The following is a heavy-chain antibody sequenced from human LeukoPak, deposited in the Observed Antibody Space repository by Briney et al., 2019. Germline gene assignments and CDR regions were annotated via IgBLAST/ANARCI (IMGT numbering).Heavy chain of an antibody. J-gene: IGHJ5*02. CDR3: AREVKRIAVAGTGWFDP. V-gene: IGHV1-69*06. D-gene: IGHD6-19*01. CDR2: IIPIFGTA. Sequence: ASVKVSCKASGGTFSSYAISWVRQAPGQGLEWMGGIIPIFGTANYAQKFQGRVTITADKSTSTAYMELSSLRSEGTAVYYCAREVKRIAVAGTGWFDPWGQGTLVTVSS. CDR1: GGTFSSYA.